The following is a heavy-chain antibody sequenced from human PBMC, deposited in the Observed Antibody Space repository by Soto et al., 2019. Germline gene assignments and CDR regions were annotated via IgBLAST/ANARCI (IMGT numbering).Heavy chain of an antibody. CDR1: GFTFDDYA. V-gene: IGHV3-9*01. Sequence: GGSLRLSCAASGFTFDDYAMHWVRQAPGKGLEWVSGISWNSGSIGYADSVKGRFTISRDNAKNSLYLQMNSLRAEDTALYYCAKDFYDYGDPEYYYYMDVWGKGTTVTVSS. D-gene: IGHD4-17*01. J-gene: IGHJ6*03. CDR2: ISWNSGSI. CDR3: AKDFYDYGDPEYYYYMDV.